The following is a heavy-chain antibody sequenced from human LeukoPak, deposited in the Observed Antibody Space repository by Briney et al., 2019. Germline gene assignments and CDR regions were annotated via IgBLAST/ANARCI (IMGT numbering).Heavy chain of an antibody. V-gene: IGHV4-39*07. J-gene: IGHJ5*02. Sequence: GSLRLSCAASGFTFSSYAMHWVRQPPGKGLEWIGSIYYSGTTYYNPSLKSRVTISVDTSKNQFSLKLSSVTAADTAMYYCARGFSFDPWGQGTLVTVSS. CDR1: GFTFSSYA. CDR3: ARGFSFDP. CDR2: IYYSGTT.